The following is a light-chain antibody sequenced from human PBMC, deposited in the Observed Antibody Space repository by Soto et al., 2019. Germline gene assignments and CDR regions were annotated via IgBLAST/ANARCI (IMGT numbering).Light chain of an antibody. V-gene: IGKV1-5*01. CDR2: HAS. CDR1: QTINNW. CDR3: QHYNSYPWT. J-gene: IGKJ1*01. Sequence: DIQMTQSPSTLSASIGDRVTITCRASQTINNWLAWYQQKPGKAPNLLIYHASNLETGVPSRFSGSEFGTEFTLTISSLQPDDFATYYCQHYNSYPWTFGQGTKVDIK.